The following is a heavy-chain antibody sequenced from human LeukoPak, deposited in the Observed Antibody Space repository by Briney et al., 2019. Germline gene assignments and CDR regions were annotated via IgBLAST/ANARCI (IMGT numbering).Heavy chain of an antibody. CDR1: GDSFSSVTDY. CDR3: ARFGSGWYYFDY. CDR2: GDYSGGT. D-gene: IGHD6-19*01. V-gene: IGHV4-39*07. Sequence: SETLSLTCSVSGDSFSSVTDYWAWIRQPPGKGLEWIASGDYSGGTYYNPSLESRVAISADMSKNQFSLKLTSVTAADTAVYYCARFGSGWYYFDYWGQGTLVTVSS. J-gene: IGHJ4*02.